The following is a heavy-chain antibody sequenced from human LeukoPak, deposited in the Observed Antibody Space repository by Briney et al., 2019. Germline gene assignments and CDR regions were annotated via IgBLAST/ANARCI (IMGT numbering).Heavy chain of an antibody. D-gene: IGHD6-13*01. Sequence: SETLSLTCAVYGGSFSGYYWSWIRQPPGKGLEWIGEINHSGSTNYNPSLKSRVTISVDTSKNQFSLELNSVTAADTALYYCARQVGRGSWSLDSWGQGTLVTVSS. V-gene: IGHV4-34*01. CDR1: GGSFSGYY. J-gene: IGHJ4*02. CDR2: INHSGST. CDR3: ARQVGRGSWSLDS.